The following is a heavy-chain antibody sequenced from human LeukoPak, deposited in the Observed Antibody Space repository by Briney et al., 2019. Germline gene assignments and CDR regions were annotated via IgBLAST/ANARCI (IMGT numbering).Heavy chain of an antibody. J-gene: IGHJ6*03. CDR2: IYYSGST. D-gene: IGHD2-2*01. Sequence: SETLSLTCTVSGAPISSYYWNWIRQPPGKGLEWIGYIYYSGSTSYNPSLKSPVTMSIDTSNNQFSLKLSSVTAADTAVYYCARDIRWSTTSWYYYYMDVWGKGTTVTVSS. CDR3: ARDIRWSTTSWYYYYMDV. V-gene: IGHV4-59*12. CDR1: GAPISSYY.